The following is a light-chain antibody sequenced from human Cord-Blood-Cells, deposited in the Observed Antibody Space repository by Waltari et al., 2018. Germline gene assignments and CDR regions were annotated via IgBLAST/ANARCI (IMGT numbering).Light chain of an antibody. CDR1: SSDVGSYNL. V-gene: IGLV2-23*02. CDR3: CSYAGSRV. Sequence: QSALTQPASVSGSPGQSITISCTGTSSDVGSYNLVSWYQQHPGKDPKLMIYEVSKRPAGVSNRFSGSKAGNTASLTISGLQAEDEADYYCCSYAGSRVFGGGTKLTVL. J-gene: IGLJ3*02. CDR2: EVS.